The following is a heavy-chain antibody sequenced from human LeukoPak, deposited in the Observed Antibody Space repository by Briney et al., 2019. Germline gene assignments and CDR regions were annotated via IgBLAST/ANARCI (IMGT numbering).Heavy chain of an antibody. CDR2: INTNTGNP. D-gene: IGHD5-18*01. Sequence: ASVKVSCKASGYTFTGYYMHWVRQAPGRGLEWMGWINTNTGNPTYAQGFTGRFVFSLDTSVSTAYLQISSLKAEDTAVYYCARDMGSLKIQTPPDAFDIWGQGTMVTVSS. V-gene: IGHV7-4-1*02. J-gene: IGHJ3*02. CDR1: GYTFTGYY. CDR3: ARDMGSLKIQTPPDAFDI.